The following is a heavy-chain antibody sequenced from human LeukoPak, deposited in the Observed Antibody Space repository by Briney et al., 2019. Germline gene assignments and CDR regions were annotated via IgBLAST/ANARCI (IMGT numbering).Heavy chain of an antibody. CDR1: GGSISSSSYY. CDR3: ARPCYYDSSGYSYYFDY. J-gene: IGHJ4*02. CDR2: IYYSGST. Sequence: SETLSLTCTVSGGSISSSSYYWGWIRQPPGKGLEWIGSIYYSGSTYYNPSLKSRVTISVDTSKNQFSLKLSSVTAADTAVYYCARPCYYDSSGYSYYFDYWGQGTRVPVSA. D-gene: IGHD3-22*01. V-gene: IGHV4-39*01.